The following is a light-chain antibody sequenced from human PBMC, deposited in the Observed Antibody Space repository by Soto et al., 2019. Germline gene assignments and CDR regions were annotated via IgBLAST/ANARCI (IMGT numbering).Light chain of an antibody. CDR1: QSIDTY. CDR3: QQRNNWPFVYT. CDR2: DAS. Sequence: EIVLTQSPATLSLSPGERVTLSCRASQSIDTYLAWYQQKPGQAPRLLMYDASTRATGIPARFSGSGSGTDFTLTISSLVPEDFAIYYCQQRNNWPFVYTFGQGTKLEIK. V-gene: IGKV3-11*01. J-gene: IGKJ2*01.